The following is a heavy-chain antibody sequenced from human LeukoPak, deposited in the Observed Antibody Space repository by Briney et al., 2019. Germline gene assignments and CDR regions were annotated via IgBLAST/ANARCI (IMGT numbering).Heavy chain of an antibody. CDR2: ISWNSGNI. CDR1: GFTFDDYA. V-gene: IGHV3-9*01. CDR3: AKDHSYSISQHYFDY. J-gene: IGHJ4*02. D-gene: IGHD6-6*01. Sequence: GGSLRLSCAASGFTFDDYAMHWVRQAPGKGLEWVSGISWNSGNIDYADSVKGRFTISRDNAKNSLYLQMNGLRAEDTALYYCAKDHSYSISQHYFDYWGQGTLVTVSS.